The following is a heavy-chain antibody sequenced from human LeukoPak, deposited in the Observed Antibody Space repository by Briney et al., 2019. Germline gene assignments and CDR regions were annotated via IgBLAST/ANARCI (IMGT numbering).Heavy chain of an antibody. CDR2: ISAYNGDT. J-gene: IGHJ4*02. CDR3: ARDYTGKYYFDP. CDR1: GYTFTGYY. Sequence: GASVKVSCKASGYTFTGYYMHWVRQAPGQGLEWVGWISAYNGDTNYAPGLQGRPTLTTESSTNTAYMHLRSLSPDDTAVYYCARDYTGKYYFDPWGQGTLVTVSS. V-gene: IGHV1-18*04. D-gene: IGHD3-16*01.